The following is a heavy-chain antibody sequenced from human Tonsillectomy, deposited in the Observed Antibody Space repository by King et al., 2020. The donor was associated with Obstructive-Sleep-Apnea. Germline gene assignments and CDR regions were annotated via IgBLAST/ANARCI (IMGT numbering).Heavy chain of an antibody. Sequence: VQLQQWGAGLLKPSETLSLTCAVFGGSFSDYYWSWIRQPPGKGLEWIGEINHSGSTNYNPSLKSRVTISVDTSKNQFSLNLNSVTAADTAVYYCARGSGAAAVNWFAPGARGPLATAPS. CDR1: GGSFSDYY. CDR2: INHSGST. CDR3: ARGSGAAAVNWFAP. D-gene: IGHD6-13*01. V-gene: IGHV4-34*01. J-gene: IGHJ5*02.